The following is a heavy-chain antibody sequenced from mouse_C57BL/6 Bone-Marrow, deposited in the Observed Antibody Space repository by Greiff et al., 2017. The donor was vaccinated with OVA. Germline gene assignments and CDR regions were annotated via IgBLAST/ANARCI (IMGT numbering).Heavy chain of an antibody. CDR2: IDPEDGDT. CDR3: TQIIYYGNYEGFAY. V-gene: IGHV14-1*01. J-gene: IGHJ3*01. D-gene: IGHD2-1*01. CDR1: GFNIKDYY. Sequence: VQLQQSGAELVRPGASVKLSCTASGFNIKDYYMHWVKQRPEQGLEWIGRIDPEDGDTEYAPKFQGKATMTADTASNTAYLQHSSLTSEDTAVYYCTQIIYYGNYEGFAYWGQGTLVTVSA.